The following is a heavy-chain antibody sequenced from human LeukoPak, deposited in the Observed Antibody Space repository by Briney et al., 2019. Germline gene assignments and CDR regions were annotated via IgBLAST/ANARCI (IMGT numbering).Heavy chain of an antibody. D-gene: IGHD6-6*01. CDR1: GGSISSYY. CDR3: ARLSGWSSSSEH. J-gene: IGHJ4*02. CDR2: IYYSGST. V-gene: IGHV4-59*01. Sequence: SETLSLTCTVSGGSISSYYWSWIRQPPGKGLEWIGYIYYSGSTNYNPSLKSRVTISVDTSKNQFSLKLSSVTAADTAVYYCARLSGWSSSSEHWGQGTLVTVS.